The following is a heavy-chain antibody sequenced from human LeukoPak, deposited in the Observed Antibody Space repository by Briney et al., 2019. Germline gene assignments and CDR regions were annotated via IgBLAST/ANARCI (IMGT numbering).Heavy chain of an antibody. CDR3: ARTYYDILTGYYRAFDI. Sequence: ASVKVSCKAYGYTFTSYYMHWVRQAPGQGLEWMGIINPSGGSTSYAQKFQGRVTMTRDMSTSTVYMELSSLRSEDTAVYYCARTYYDILTGYYRAFDIWGQGTMVTVSS. J-gene: IGHJ3*02. CDR1: GYTFTSYY. V-gene: IGHV1-46*01. D-gene: IGHD3-9*01. CDR2: INPSGGST.